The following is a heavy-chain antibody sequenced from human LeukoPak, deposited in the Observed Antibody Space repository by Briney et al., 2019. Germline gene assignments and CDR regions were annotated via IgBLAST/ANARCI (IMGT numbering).Heavy chain of an antibody. CDR2: IYYSGST. V-gene: IGHV4-59*01. CDR1: GGSISSYY. J-gene: IGHJ4*02. D-gene: IGHD1-26*01. Sequence: SETLSLTCTVSGGSISSYYWSWIRQPPGKGLEWIGYIYYSGSTIYNPSLKSRVTMSLDTSKNQFSLKLNSVTAADTAVYYCASGRYSFYYFDYWGQGTLVTVSS. CDR3: ASGRYSFYYFDY.